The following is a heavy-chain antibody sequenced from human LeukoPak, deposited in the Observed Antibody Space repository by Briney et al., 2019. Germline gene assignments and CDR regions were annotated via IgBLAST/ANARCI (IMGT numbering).Heavy chain of an antibody. Sequence: GGSLRLSCAASGFTFSSYAMHWVRQAPGKGLEYVSAISSNGGSTYYANSVKGRFTISRDNSKNTLYLQMNSLRAEDTAVYYCARDVAVAGPTDYWGQGTLVTVSS. J-gene: IGHJ4*02. CDR2: ISSNGGST. D-gene: IGHD6-19*01. V-gene: IGHV3-64*01. CDR3: ARDVAVAGPTDY. CDR1: GFTFSSYA.